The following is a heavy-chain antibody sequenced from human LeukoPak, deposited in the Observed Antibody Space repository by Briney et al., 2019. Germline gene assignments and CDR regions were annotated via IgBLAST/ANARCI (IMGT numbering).Heavy chain of an antibody. CDR1: GGSISSADHY. V-gene: IGHV4-30-4*01. D-gene: IGHD4-17*01. CDR2: IHYSGST. Sequence: PSQTLSLTCTVSGGSISSADHYWSWIRQPPGKGLEWIGYIHYSGSTYYNASLQSRVIISVDTSKNQFSLKLTSVTAADTAVYYCAREKGHGDSSYFYYMDVWGIGTTVTVSS. CDR3: AREKGHGDSSYFYYMDV. J-gene: IGHJ6*03.